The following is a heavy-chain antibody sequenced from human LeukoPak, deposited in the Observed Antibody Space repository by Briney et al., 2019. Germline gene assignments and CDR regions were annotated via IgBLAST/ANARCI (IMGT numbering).Heavy chain of an antibody. CDR3: VRQSCSGTTCYADFDY. CDR2: INYSGST. CDR1: GDSISSSPEY. V-gene: IGHV4-39*01. J-gene: IGHJ4*02. Sequence: PSETLSLTCSVSGDSISSSPEYWGWIRQPPGKGLEYIGSINYSGSTYYDPSLKSRVTVSVDTVNNQFSLRLRSVTAADTAVYYCVRQSCSGTTCYADFDYWGQGTLVTVSS. D-gene: IGHD2-2*01.